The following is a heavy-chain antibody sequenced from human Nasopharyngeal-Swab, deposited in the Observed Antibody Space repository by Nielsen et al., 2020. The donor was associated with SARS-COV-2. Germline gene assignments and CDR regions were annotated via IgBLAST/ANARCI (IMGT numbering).Heavy chain of an antibody. D-gene: IGHD6-19*01. CDR2: ISWNSGSI. CDR3: ANSGIAVAGTMY. Sequence: SLKISCAASGFTFDDYSMHWVRQAPGKGLEWVSGISWNSGSIGYADSVKGRVTISRDNSKNTLYLQMTSLRAEDTAVYYCANSGIAVAGTMYWGQGTLVTVSS. J-gene: IGHJ4*02. V-gene: IGHV3-9*01. CDR1: GFTFDDYS.